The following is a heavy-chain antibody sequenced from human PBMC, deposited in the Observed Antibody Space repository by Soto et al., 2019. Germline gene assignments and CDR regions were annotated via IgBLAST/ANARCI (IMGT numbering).Heavy chain of an antibody. D-gene: IGHD3-10*01. CDR1: GGSISSSGYY. Sequence: SETLSLTCTVSGGSISSSGYYWGWIRQPPGKGLEWIGNIYYSGSTNYNPSLKSRVTISVDTSKNQFSLKVSSVTAADTAVYYCARRSYYGSGSIFDNWGQGTLVTVSS. V-gene: IGHV4-39*01. CDR2: IYYSGST. CDR3: ARRSYYGSGSIFDN. J-gene: IGHJ4*02.